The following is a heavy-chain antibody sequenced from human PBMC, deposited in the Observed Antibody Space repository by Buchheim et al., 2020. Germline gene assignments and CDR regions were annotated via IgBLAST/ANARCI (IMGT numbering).Heavy chain of an antibody. CDR2: IYYSGTT. Sequence: QLQLQESGPALVKPSETLSLTCTVSGVSMNSSHSYWAWIRQSPGKGLEWIGSIYYSGTTYYNLALRSRVSISADTSKTYFSLKLSSVTATDTAVYYCARDYGAVQMPPRWFDPWGQGTL. D-gene: IGHD4/OR15-4a*01. V-gene: IGHV4-39*02. CDR1: GVSMNSSHSY. J-gene: IGHJ5*02. CDR3: ARDYGAVQMPPRWFDP.